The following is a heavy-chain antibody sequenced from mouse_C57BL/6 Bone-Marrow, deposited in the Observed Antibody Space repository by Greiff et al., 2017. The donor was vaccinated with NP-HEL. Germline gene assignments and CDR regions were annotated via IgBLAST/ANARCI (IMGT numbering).Heavy chain of an antibody. CDR1: GFTFSDYG. CDR3: ARSYGISPFAY. J-gene: IGHJ3*01. Sequence: EVQRVESGGGLVKPGGSLKLSCAASGFTFSDYGMHWVRQAPEKGLEWVAYISSGSSTIYYADTVKGRFTISRDNAKNTLFLQMTSLRSEDTAMYYCARSYGISPFAYWGRGTLVTVSA. D-gene: IGHD1-1*01. CDR2: ISSGSSTI. V-gene: IGHV5-17*01.